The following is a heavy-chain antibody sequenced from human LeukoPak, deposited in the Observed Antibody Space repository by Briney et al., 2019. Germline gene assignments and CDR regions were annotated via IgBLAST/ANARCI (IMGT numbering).Heavy chain of an antibody. D-gene: IGHD4-11*01. CDR3: TSATDYKIDY. CDR1: GDSISSNKW. V-gene: IGHV4-4*02. CDR2: IHHSGTT. J-gene: IGHJ4*02. Sequence: SGTLSLTCAVSGDSISSNKWWTWVRQPPGKGLEWIGEIHHSGTTTYNASLKSRVTLSVDKSKNQYSLTLSSVTAADTAIYYCTSATDYKIDYWGQGTLVIVSS.